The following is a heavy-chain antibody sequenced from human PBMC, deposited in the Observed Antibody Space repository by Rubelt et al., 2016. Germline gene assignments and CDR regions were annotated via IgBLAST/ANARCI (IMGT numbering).Heavy chain of an antibody. CDR3: ARDGIAAAVDY. CDR2: ISAYNGNT. V-gene: IGHV1-18*01. CDR1: GYTFTNYG. D-gene: IGHD6-13*01. J-gene: IGHJ4*02. Sequence: QVRLVQSGAEVKKPGASVKVSCKASGYTFTNYGISWVRQAPGQGLEWMGWISAYNGNTNYAQRVQGRVTMTTDTATSTAHMELRSLRSDDTAWYYCARDGIAAAVDYWGQGTLVTVSS.